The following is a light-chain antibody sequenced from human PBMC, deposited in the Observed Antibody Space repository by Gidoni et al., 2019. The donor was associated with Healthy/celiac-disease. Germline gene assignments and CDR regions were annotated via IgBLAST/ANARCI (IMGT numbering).Light chain of an antibody. CDR3: QQSYSTPPYT. CDR1: QSISSY. V-gene: IGKV1-39*01. J-gene: IGKJ2*01. Sequence: DIPMTQSPSALSASVGDRVTITCRASQSISSYLNWYQQKPGQAPKLLIYAASSLQSGVPSRCSGSGSGTDFTLTISSRQPEDFATYYCQQSYSTPPYTFGQGTKLEIK. CDR2: AAS.